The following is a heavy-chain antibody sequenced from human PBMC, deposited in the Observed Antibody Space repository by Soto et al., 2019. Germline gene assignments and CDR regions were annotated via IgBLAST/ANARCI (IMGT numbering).Heavy chain of an antibody. J-gene: IGHJ4*02. CDR1: GGSIRSGGYS. CDR2: IYHSGST. V-gene: IGHV4-30-2*01. CDR3: ATAPGPY. Sequence: PSETLSLTCTVFGGSIRSGGYSWSWIRQPPGKGLEWIGYIYHSGSTYYNPSLKSRVTISVDRSKNQFSLKLTSVTAADTAVYYCATAPGPYWGQGTLVTVSS.